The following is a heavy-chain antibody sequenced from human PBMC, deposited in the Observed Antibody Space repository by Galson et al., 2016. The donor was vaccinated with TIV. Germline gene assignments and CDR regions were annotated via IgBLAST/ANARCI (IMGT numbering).Heavy chain of an antibody. V-gene: IGHV4-59*01. CDR1: GGSITSYY. D-gene: IGHD4-17*01. Sequence: ETLSLTCTVSGGSITSYYWTWIRQPPGKGLEWIGYIYYTGSTTYNPSLKSRVTISVDTSKKQFSLKMSSVTAADTAVYYCARGLDYGDRRGWEYWGQGTLVAVSS. CDR3: ARGLDYGDRRGWEY. J-gene: IGHJ4*02. CDR2: IYYTGST.